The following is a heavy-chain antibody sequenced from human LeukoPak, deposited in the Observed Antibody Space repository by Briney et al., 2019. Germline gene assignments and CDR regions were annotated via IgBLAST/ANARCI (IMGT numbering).Heavy chain of an antibody. CDR3: ASRVSDYGSGSFESDAFDI. D-gene: IGHD3-10*01. Sequence: ASVKVSCKASGYTFTSYGISWVRQAPGQGLEWMGWISAYNGNTNYAQKLQGRVTMTTDTSTSTAYMELRSLRSDDTAVYYCASRVSDYGSGSFESDAFDIWGQGTMVTVSS. J-gene: IGHJ3*02. CDR1: GYTFTSYG. CDR2: ISAYNGNT. V-gene: IGHV1-18*01.